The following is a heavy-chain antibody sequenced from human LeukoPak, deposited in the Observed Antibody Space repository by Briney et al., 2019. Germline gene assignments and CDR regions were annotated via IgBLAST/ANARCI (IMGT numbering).Heavy chain of an antibody. CDR2: ISTSSSYI. V-gene: IGHV3-21*01. CDR3: ARDSEGVTGSTSWFDP. CDR1: GFTFSRYS. Sequence: GGSLRLSCSASGFTFSRYSMNWVRQAPGKGLERVSSISTSSSYIYYADSVKGRFTISRDNAKKSLFLQMNSLRVEDTAVYYCARDSEGVTGSTSWFDPWGQGTLVTVSS. D-gene: IGHD1-7*01. J-gene: IGHJ5*02.